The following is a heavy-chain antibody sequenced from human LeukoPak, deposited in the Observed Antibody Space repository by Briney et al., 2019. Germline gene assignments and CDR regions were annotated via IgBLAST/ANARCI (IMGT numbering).Heavy chain of an antibody. Sequence: GGSLRLPCAASGCTFSIYAMRWVRQAPGKGLEWVSAISGSGGSTYYTDSVKGRFTISRDNSKNTLFLQMDSLRADDTAVYYWAKGGYYGSSGYFPHSSDYCGQGTLVTVSS. CDR1: GCTFSIYA. CDR3: AKGGYYGSSGYFPHSSDY. CDR2: ISGSGGST. V-gene: IGHV3-23*01. J-gene: IGHJ4*02. D-gene: IGHD3-22*01.